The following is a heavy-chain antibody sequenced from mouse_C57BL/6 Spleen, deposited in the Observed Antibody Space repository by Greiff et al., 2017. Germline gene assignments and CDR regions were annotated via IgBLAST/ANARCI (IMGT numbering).Heavy chain of an antibody. CDR3: ARGFAY. V-gene: IGHV1-64*01. CDR2: IHPNSGST. CDR1: GYTFTSYW. J-gene: IGHJ3*01. Sequence: VQLQQPGAELVKPGASVKLSCKASGYTFTSYWMHWVKQRPGQGLEWIGMIHPNSGSTNYNEKFKSKDTLTVDKSSSTAYMQLSSLTSEDSAVYYCARGFAYWGQGTLVTVSA.